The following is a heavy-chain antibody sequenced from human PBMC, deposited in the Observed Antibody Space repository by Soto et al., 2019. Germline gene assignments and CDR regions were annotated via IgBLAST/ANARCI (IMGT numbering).Heavy chain of an antibody. Sequence: QVQLVESGGGVVQPGRSLRLSCAASGFTFSTYAMHWVRQAPGKGLEWVAVISYDGSNKYYADSVKGRFTISRDNSKNPLDLQMNGLSAEDTAVYYCTREIWPTIGFDYWGQGTLVTVSS. CDR2: ISYDGSNK. J-gene: IGHJ4*02. CDR3: TREIWPTIGFDY. V-gene: IGHV3-30-3*01. D-gene: IGHD1-1*01. CDR1: GFTFSTYA.